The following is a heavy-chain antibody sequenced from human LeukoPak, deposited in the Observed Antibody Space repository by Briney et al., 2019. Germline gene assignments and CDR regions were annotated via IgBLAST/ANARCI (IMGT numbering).Heavy chain of an antibody. CDR2: INHSGST. D-gene: IGHD6-13*01. Sequence: SETLSLTCTVSGGSISSYYWSWIRQPPGKGLEWIGEINHSGSTNYNPSLKSRVTISVDTSKNQFSLKLSSVTAADTAVYYCARPNSSSWYSFGAFDIWGQGTMVTVSS. CDR3: ARPNSSSWYSFGAFDI. V-gene: IGHV4-34*01. J-gene: IGHJ3*02. CDR1: GGSISSYY.